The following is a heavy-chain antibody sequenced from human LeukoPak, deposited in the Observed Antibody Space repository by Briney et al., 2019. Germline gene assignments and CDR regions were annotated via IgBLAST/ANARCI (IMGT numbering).Heavy chain of an antibody. Sequence: PGGSLRLSCAASGFTFRSYAMAWVRQAPGKGLEWVSSISGSSGGTYYSHSVKGRFTISRDNSNNRLYLQMNSLRAEDTALYSCAKGRGEEIIDWFDPWGQGTLVIVSS. V-gene: IGHV3-23*01. CDR1: GFTFRSYA. D-gene: IGHD2-21*01. CDR3: AKGRGEEIIDWFDP. J-gene: IGHJ5*02. CDR2: ISGSSGGT.